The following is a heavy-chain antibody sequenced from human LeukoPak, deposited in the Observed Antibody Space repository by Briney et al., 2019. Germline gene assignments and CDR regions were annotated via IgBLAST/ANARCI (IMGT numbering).Heavy chain of an antibody. J-gene: IGHJ4*02. CDR3: AKMMLSSSDAHFDY. Sequence: ASVKVSCKASGYTFTSYAMNWVRQAPGQGLEWMGWINTNTGNPTYAQGFTGRFVFSLDTSVSTAYLQISSLKAEDTAVYYCAKMMLSSSDAHFDYWGQGTLVTVSS. V-gene: IGHV7-4-1*02. D-gene: IGHD6-6*01. CDR1: GYTFTSYA. CDR2: INTNTGNP.